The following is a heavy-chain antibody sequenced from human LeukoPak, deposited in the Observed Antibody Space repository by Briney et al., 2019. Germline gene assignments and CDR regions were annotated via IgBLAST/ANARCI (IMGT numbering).Heavy chain of an antibody. V-gene: IGHV3-30*18. D-gene: IGHD6-13*01. CDR2: ISYDGSDK. J-gene: IGHJ4*02. CDR1: GFTFNTYA. Sequence: GGSLRLSCEASGFTFNTYAMHWVRQPPGKGLEWVALISYDGSDKIYTDSVKGRFTISRDNSESTLYLETDSMRGDDAAVYYCAKAVGRISWSFDYWGQGALVTVSS. CDR3: AKAVGRISWSFDY.